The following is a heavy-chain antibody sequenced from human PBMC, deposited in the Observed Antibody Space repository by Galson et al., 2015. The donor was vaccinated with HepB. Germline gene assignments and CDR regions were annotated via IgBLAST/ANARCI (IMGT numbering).Heavy chain of an antibody. V-gene: IGHV4-59*08. Sequence: ETLSLTCTVSGGSISSYYWSWIRQPPGKGLEWIGYIYYSGSTNYNPSLKSRVTISVDTSKNQFSLKLSSVTAADTAVYYCATRGDYPRSYYYGMDVWGQGTTVTVSS. CDR2: IYYSGST. CDR1: GGSISSYY. CDR3: ATRGDYPRSYYYGMDV. J-gene: IGHJ6*02. D-gene: IGHD4-17*01.